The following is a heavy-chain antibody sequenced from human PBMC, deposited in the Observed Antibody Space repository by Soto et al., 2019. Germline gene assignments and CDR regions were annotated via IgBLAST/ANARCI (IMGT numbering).Heavy chain of an antibody. Sequence: SVKVSCKASGGTFSSYAISWVRQAPGQGLEWMGGIIPIFGTANYAQKFQGRVTITADESTSTAYMELSSLRSEDTAVYYCARERRSSSGYYYYYGMGVWGQGTTVTVSS. CDR3: ARERRSSSGYYYYYGMGV. J-gene: IGHJ6*02. D-gene: IGHD3-22*01. V-gene: IGHV1-69*13. CDR2: IIPIFGTA. CDR1: GGTFSSYA.